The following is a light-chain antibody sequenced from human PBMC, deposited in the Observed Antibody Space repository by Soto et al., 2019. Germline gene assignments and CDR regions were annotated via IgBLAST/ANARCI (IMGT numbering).Light chain of an antibody. Sequence: EIVLPQSQGTLYVSAGESATLSCRASQTISSNYLAWYQQKPGQAPRLLIYGASGRATGIPDRFSGSGSGTDFTLTISRLEPEDFAVYYCQQYTSSLITFGQGTRLEI. CDR2: GAS. CDR1: QTISSNY. J-gene: IGKJ5*01. V-gene: IGKV3-20*01. CDR3: QQYTSSLIT.